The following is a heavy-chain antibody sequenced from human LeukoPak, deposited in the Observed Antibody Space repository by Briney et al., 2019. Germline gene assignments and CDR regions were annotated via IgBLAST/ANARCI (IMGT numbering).Heavy chain of an antibody. Sequence: PSETLSLTCTVSGGSISSYYWSWIRQPPGRGLEWIGYIYYSGTTNYNPSLKSRVTISVDTSKNQFSLKLSSVTAADTAVYYCARGVYIAAAQYGYWGQGTLVTVSS. J-gene: IGHJ4*02. CDR1: GGSISSYY. CDR2: IYYSGTT. CDR3: ARGVYIAAAQYGY. V-gene: IGHV4-59*01. D-gene: IGHD6-13*01.